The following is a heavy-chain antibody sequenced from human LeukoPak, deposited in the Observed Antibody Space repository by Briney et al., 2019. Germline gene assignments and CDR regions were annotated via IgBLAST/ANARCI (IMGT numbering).Heavy chain of an antibody. Sequence: SETLSLTCAVYGGSFSGYYWGWIRQPPGKGLEWIGNIYYSGSTYYNPSLKSRVTISVDMSKNQFSLKLTSVTAADTAVYYCARKYSSSWLPNFDYWGQGILVTVSS. V-gene: IGHV4-34*01. D-gene: IGHD6-13*01. CDR1: GGSFSGYY. J-gene: IGHJ4*02. CDR3: ARKYSSSWLPNFDY. CDR2: IYYSGST.